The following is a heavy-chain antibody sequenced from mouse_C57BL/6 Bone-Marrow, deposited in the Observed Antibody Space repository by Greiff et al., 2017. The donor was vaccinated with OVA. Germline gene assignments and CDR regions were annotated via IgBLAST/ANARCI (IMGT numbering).Heavy chain of an antibody. J-gene: IGHJ2*01. Sequence: LVESEGGLVQPGSSMKLSCTASGFTFSDYYMAWVRQVPEKGLEWVANINYDGSSTYYLDSLKSRFIISRDNAKNILYLQMSSLKSEDTATYYCARMYYYGSSYENFDYWGQGTTLTVSS. D-gene: IGHD1-1*01. CDR3: ARMYYYGSSYENFDY. CDR1: GFTFSDYY. V-gene: IGHV5-16*01. CDR2: INYDGSST.